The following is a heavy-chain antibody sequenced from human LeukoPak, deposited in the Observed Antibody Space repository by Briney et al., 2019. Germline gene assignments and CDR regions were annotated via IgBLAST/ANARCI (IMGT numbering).Heavy chain of an antibody. J-gene: IGHJ4*02. CDR3: AKDQYSSGWTGLGFDY. Sequence: GGSLRLSCAASGFTFSSYAMSWVRQAPGKGLGWVSTISSTSGSTYFADFVKGRFTISRDNSKNTLYLQMDSLRAEDTAIYYCAKDQYSSGWTGLGFDYWGQGTLVTVSS. V-gene: IGHV3-23*01. CDR1: GFTFSSYA. CDR2: ISSTSGST. D-gene: IGHD6-19*01.